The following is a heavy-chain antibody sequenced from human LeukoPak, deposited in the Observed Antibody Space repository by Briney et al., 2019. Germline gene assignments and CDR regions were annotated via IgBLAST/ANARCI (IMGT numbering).Heavy chain of an antibody. Sequence: PSETLSLTCTVSGGSISSSSYYWGWIRQPPGKGLEWIGIIYYSGSTNYNPSLKSRVTISVDTSKNQFSLKLSSVTAADTAVYYCARGARDYDFWSGYYTGYYYYMDVWGKGTTVTVSS. CDR1: GGSISSSSYY. CDR2: IYYSGST. J-gene: IGHJ6*03. CDR3: ARGARDYDFWSGYYTGYYYYMDV. D-gene: IGHD3-3*01. V-gene: IGHV4-39*07.